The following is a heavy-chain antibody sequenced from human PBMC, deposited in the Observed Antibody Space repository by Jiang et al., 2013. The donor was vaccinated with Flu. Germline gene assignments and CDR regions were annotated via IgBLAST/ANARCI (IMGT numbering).Heavy chain of an antibody. CDR1: GFTFSSYG. CDR3: AKEKYCSSTSCYQMENWFDP. D-gene: IGHD2-2*01. CDR2: ISYDGSNK. Sequence: QLLESGGGVVQPGRSLRLSCAASGFTFSSYGMHWVRQAPGKGLEWVAVISYDGSNKYYADSVKGRFTISRDNSKNTLYLQMNSLRAEDTAVYYCAKEKYCSSTSCYQMENWFDPWGQGTLVTVSS. V-gene: IGHV3-30*18. J-gene: IGHJ5*02.